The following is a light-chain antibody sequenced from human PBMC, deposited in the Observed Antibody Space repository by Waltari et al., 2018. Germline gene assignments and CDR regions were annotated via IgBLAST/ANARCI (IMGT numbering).Light chain of an antibody. J-gene: IGLJ3*02. Sequence: KAPKLMIFDVTQRTSGVPDRFSGSKSANTASLTISGLQAEDEADYYCCSFAGTYTWVFGGGTKVTVL. CDR3: CSFAGTYTWV. CDR2: DVT. V-gene: IGLV2-11*01.